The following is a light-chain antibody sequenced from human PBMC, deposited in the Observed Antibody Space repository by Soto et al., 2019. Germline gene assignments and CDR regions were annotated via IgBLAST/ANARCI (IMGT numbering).Light chain of an antibody. Sequence: QSVLTQPPSVSGAPGQRVTISCTGSSSNIGAGYDVHWYQQLPGTAPKLLIYGNSNRPSGVPHRFSGSKSGTSASLAITGLQAEDEADYYCQSYDSSLSGYVVFGGGTQLTVL. V-gene: IGLV1-40*01. J-gene: IGLJ2*01. CDR2: GNS. CDR1: SSNIGAGYD. CDR3: QSYDSSLSGYVV.